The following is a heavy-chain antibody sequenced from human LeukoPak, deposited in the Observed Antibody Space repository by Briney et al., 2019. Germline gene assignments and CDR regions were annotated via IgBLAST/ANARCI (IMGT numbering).Heavy chain of an antibody. Sequence: SETLSLTCTVSDGSIRRYYWSWIRQPPGKGLEWIGEINHSGSTNYNPSLKSRVTISVDTSKNQFSLKLSSVTAADTAVYYCARRRRITMIVVVRGGAFNIWGQGTMVTVSS. V-gene: IGHV4-34*01. D-gene: IGHD3-22*01. CDR2: INHSGST. CDR1: DGSIRRYY. J-gene: IGHJ3*02. CDR3: ARRRRITMIVVVRGGAFNI.